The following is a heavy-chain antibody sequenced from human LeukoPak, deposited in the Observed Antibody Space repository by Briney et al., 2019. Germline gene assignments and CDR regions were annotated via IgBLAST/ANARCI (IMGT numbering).Heavy chain of an antibody. Sequence: SVKVSCKASGGTFSSYAISWVRQAPGQGLEWMGGIIPIFGTANYAQKFQGRVTITTDESTSTAYMELSSLRSEDTAVYYCARALVGATTVPYWYFDLWGRGTLVTVSS. CDR2: IIPIFGTA. J-gene: IGHJ2*01. CDR3: ARALVGATTVPYWYFDL. D-gene: IGHD1-26*01. CDR1: GGTFSSYA. V-gene: IGHV1-69*05.